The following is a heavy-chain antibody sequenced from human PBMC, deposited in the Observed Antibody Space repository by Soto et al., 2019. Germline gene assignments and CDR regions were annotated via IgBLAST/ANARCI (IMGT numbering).Heavy chain of an antibody. CDR1: GFIFSSYG. CDR3: ARAVIVVVPAAHEPYSFYGLDV. J-gene: IGHJ6*02. CDR2: VWYDGTQK. Sequence: QVQLVESGGGVVQSGGSLRLSCAASGFIFSSYGMHWVRQTPGKGLEWLAVVWYDGTQKYYADSVKGRFSISRDNSKNTLDLQMNSLRAEDTALYYCARAVIVVVPAAHEPYSFYGLDVWGRGTTVTVSS. V-gene: IGHV3-33*01. D-gene: IGHD2-2*01.